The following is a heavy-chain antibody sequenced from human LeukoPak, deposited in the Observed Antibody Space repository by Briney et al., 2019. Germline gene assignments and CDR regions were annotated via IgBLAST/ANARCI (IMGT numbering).Heavy chain of an antibody. CDR2: IYYSGST. V-gene: IGHV4-59*01. Sequence: SETLSLTCTVSGGSISSYYWSWIRQPPGKELEWIGYIYYSGSTNYNPSLKSRVTISLDTSKNQFSLKLSSVTAADTAVYYCARGGQQGTFSNYYYGMDVWGQGTTVTVSS. D-gene: IGHD6-13*01. J-gene: IGHJ6*02. CDR1: GGSISSYY. CDR3: ARGGQQGTFSNYYYGMDV.